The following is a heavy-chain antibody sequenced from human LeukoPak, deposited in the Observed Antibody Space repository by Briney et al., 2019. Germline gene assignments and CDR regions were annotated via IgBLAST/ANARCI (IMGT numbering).Heavy chain of an antibody. CDR2: IYHSGST. D-gene: IGHD3-22*01. CDR1: GYSISSGYY. CDR3: ASLGDYYDSSGYPLHYYYYMDV. J-gene: IGHJ6*03. V-gene: IGHV4-38-2*02. Sequence: SETLSLTCTVSGYSISSGYYWGWIRQPPGKGPEWIGSIYHSGSTYYNPSLKSRVTISVDTSKNQFSLKLSSVTAADTAVYYCASLGDYYDSSGYPLHYYYYMDVWGKGTTVTVSS.